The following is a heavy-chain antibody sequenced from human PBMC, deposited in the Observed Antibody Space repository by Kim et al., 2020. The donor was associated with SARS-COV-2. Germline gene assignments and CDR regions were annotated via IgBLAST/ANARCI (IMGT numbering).Heavy chain of an antibody. Sequence: ASVKVSCKASGYTFTCYGISWVRQAPGQGLEWMGWISAYNGNTNYAQKLQGRVTMTTDTSTSTAYMELRSLRSDDTAVYYCARDGPVITMIVVVKYYYGMDVWGQGTTVTVSS. CDR3: ARDGPVITMIVVVKYYYGMDV. CDR2: ISAYNGNT. CDR1: GYTFTCYG. D-gene: IGHD3-22*01. J-gene: IGHJ6*02. V-gene: IGHV1-18*01.